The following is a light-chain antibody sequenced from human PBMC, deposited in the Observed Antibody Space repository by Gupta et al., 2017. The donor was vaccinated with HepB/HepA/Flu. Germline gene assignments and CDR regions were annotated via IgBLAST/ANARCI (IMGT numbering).Light chain of an antibody. V-gene: IGLV1-47*02. CDR1: SSNVGRDN. J-gene: IGLJ1*01. CDR2: NDD. Sequence: QPVLTQPPSASGTPGQRVAISCSGSSSNVGRDNVYWYRQLPGTAPKLLIYNDDRRPSGVPDRFSGSKSGTSASLAISGLRSEDEADYYCAAWDNSLSAYVFGTGTWDTVL. CDR3: AAWDNSLSAYV.